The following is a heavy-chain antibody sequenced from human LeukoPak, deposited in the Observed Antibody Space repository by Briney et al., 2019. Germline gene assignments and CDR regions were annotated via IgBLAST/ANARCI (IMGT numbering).Heavy chain of an antibody. D-gene: IGHD2-21*02. J-gene: IGHJ5*02. CDR1: GYTFTTYA. CDR3: AREGLAYCGGDCYSDYEFDP. CDR2: ISAYNGNT. V-gene: IGHV1-18*01. Sequence: ASVKVSCKASGYTFTTYAMNWVRQAPGQGLEWMGWISAYNGNTNYAQKLQGRVTMTTDTSTSTAYMELRSLRSDDTAVYYCAREGLAYCGGDCYSDYEFDPWGQGTLVTVSS.